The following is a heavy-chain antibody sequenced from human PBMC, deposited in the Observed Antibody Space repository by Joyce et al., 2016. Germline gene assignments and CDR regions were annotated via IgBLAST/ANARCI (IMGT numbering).Heavy chain of an antibody. V-gene: IGHV3-48*02. D-gene: IGHD1-1*01. J-gene: IGHJ6*03. CDR2: ISSGATTI. CDR3: VRNDGYYYYMDV. Sequence: ERQLVESGGGLVQPGGSLRLSCEASGFTFSSSSVNLVRQAPGKGLEWISYISSGATTIYYADSVKDRFTISRDDAKNSLYLQMNNLRDEDTAVYYCVRNDGYYYYMDVWGKGTAVTVSS. CDR1: GFTFSSSS.